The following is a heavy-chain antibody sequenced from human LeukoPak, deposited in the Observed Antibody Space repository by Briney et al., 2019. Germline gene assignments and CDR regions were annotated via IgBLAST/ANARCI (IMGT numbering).Heavy chain of an antibody. Sequence: SETLSPTCTVSGGSISSYYWSWIRQPPGKGLEWIGYIYYSGSTNYNPSLKSRVTISVDTSKNQFSLKLSSVTAADTAVYYCARGRELLFVDYWGQGTLVTVSS. CDR1: GGSISSYY. CDR3: ARGRELLFVDY. CDR2: IYYSGST. D-gene: IGHD1-26*01. V-gene: IGHV4-59*01. J-gene: IGHJ4*02.